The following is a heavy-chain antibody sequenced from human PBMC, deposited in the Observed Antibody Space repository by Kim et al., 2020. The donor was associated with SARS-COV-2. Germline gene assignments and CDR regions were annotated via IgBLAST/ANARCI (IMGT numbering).Heavy chain of an antibody. D-gene: IGHD3-9*01. Sequence: NPSLQSRVTISVDTSKNQFSLKLSSGTAADTAVYYCAAHVLRYFDWSDYWGQGTLVTVSS. J-gene: IGHJ4*02. V-gene: IGHV4-39*01. CDR3: AAHVLRYFDWSDY.